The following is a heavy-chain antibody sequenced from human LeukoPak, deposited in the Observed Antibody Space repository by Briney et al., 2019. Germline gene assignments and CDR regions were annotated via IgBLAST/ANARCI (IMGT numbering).Heavy chain of an antibody. CDR1: GFTFSSYS. CDR3: AGEYQLPRMYYFDY. Sequence: PGGSLRLSCAASGFTFSSYSMNWVRQAPGKGLEWVSSISSSSSYIYYADSVKGRFTISRDNAKNSLYLQMNSLRAEDTAVYYCAGEYQLPRMYYFDYWGQGILVTVSS. V-gene: IGHV3-21*01. CDR2: ISSSSSYI. J-gene: IGHJ4*02. D-gene: IGHD2-2*01.